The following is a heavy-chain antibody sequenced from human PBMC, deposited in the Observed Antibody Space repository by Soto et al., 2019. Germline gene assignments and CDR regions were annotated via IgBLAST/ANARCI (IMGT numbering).Heavy chain of an antibody. Sequence: SETLSLTCTVSGGSISSSSYYWGWLRQPPGKGLEWIGSIYYSGSTYYNPSLKSRVTISVDTSKNQFSLKLSSVTAADTAVYYCGCSGCVGAFAIWGQGTMVTVSS. J-gene: IGHJ3*02. CDR3: GCSGCVGAFAI. D-gene: IGHD6-19*01. CDR1: GGSISSSSYY. V-gene: IGHV4-39*01. CDR2: IYYSGST.